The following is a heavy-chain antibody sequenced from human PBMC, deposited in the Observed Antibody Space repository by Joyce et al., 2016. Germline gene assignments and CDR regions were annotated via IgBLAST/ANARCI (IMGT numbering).Heavy chain of an antibody. V-gene: IGHV5-51*01. D-gene: IGHD6-6*01. J-gene: IGHJ4*02. Sequence: EVQLVQSGPEVKKPGESLKISCQAFGYTFINYWVAWVRQMPGKGLEWMGMVYSRDSDTKCSPAFQAHVIISADRTTSAAYLEWSHLQTSDSAIYFCARQSSITAIDFWGQGTLVSVSS. CDR3: ARQSSITAIDF. CDR1: GYTFINYW. CDR2: VYSRDSDT.